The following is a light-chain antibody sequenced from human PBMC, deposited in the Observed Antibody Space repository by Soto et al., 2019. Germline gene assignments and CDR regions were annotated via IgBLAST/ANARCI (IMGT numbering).Light chain of an antibody. V-gene: IGKV2-28*01. Sequence: DIVMTQSPLSLPVTPGEPASISCRSSQSLLHSNGYNYLDWYLQKPGQSPQLLIYLGSNRASGGRDRFSGSGSGTDFTLKISRVEAEDVGVYYCMQALQTPITFGQGTRLEIK. CDR1: QSLLHSNGYNY. J-gene: IGKJ5*01. CDR2: LGS. CDR3: MQALQTPIT.